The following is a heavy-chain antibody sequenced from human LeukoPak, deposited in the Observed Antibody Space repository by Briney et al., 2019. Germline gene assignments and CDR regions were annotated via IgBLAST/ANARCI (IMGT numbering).Heavy chain of an antibody. CDR2: ITHSGST. J-gene: IGHJ4*02. CDR3: ARLVVVVAATPFFDY. V-gene: IGHV4-34*01. Sequence: PSETLSLTCAVYGGSFSDYYWSWIRQPPGKGLEWIGEITHSGSTNYNPSLKSRVTISVDTSKNQFSLKLSSVTAADTAVYYCARLVVVVAATPFFDYWGQGTLVTVSS. CDR1: GGSFSDYY. D-gene: IGHD2-15*01.